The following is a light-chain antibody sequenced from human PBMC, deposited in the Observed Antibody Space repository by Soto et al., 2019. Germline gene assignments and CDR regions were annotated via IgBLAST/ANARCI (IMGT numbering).Light chain of an antibody. CDR1: QSVGRNY. Sequence: EIVLTQSPGTLSLSPGERATLSCRASQSVGRNYLAWYQQKPGQAPRLLIYGASSRATGIPDTFSGSGSGTDFTLTISRLEPEDFAVYYCQLYASSPLTFGGGTKVEIK. CDR3: QLYASSPLT. V-gene: IGKV3-20*01. J-gene: IGKJ4*01. CDR2: GAS.